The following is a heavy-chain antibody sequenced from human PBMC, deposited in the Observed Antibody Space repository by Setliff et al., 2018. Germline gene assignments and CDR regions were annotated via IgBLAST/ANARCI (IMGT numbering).Heavy chain of an antibody. V-gene: IGHV4-39*01. CDR2: IYYNGTT. J-gene: IGHJ3*02. CDR3: ARPLEESFGGVRDSDAFDI. Sequence: SETLSLTCSVSGGSISGYYWGWIRQPPGKGLEWIGSIYYNGTTHFNPSLKSRVAISVDPSKNQLFLKLSSVTATDTAVYYCARPLEESFGGVRDSDAFDIWGQGTMVTVSS. D-gene: IGHD3-16*01. CDR1: GGSISGYY.